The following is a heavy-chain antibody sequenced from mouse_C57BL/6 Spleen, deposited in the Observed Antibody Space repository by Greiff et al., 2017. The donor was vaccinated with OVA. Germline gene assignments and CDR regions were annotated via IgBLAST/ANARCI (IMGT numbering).Heavy chain of an antibody. CDR1: GYTFTSYW. CDR2: IDPSDSYT. D-gene: IGHD1-1*01. J-gene: IGHJ1*03. CDR3: AYYGSSYVYFDV. Sequence: QVQLQQSGAELVRPGTSVKLSCKASGYTFTSYWMHWVKQRPGQGLEWIGVIDPSDSYTNYNQKFKGKATLTVDTSSSTAYMQLSSLTSEDSAVYYCAYYGSSYVYFDVWGTGTTVTVSS. V-gene: IGHV1-59*01.